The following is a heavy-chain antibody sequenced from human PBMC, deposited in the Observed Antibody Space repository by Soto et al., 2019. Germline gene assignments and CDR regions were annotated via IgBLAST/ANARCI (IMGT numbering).Heavy chain of an antibody. CDR3: ARYSIAVAGDPYYFDY. Sequence: SETLSLTCTVSGGSISSRSYYWGWIRQPPGKGLEWIGSIFYSGSTYYNTSLKSRVTISVDTSKNQFSLKLSSVTAADTAVYYCARYSIAVAGDPYYFDYWGQGALVTVSS. CDR2: IFYSGST. D-gene: IGHD6-19*01. V-gene: IGHV4-39*01. J-gene: IGHJ4*02. CDR1: GGSISSRSYY.